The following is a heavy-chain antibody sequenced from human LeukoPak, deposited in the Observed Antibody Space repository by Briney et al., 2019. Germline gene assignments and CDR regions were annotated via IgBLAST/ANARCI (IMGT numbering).Heavy chain of an antibody. D-gene: IGHD3-3*01. CDR2: INAGNGNT. Sequence: GASVKVSCKASGGTFSSYAISWVRQAPGQRLEWMGWINAGNGNTKYSQKFQGRVTITRDTSASTAYMELSSLRSEDTAVYYCARGSPYYDFWSGYPYDAFDIWGQGTMVTVSS. V-gene: IGHV1-3*01. CDR1: GGTFSSYA. J-gene: IGHJ3*02. CDR3: ARGSPYYDFWSGYPYDAFDI.